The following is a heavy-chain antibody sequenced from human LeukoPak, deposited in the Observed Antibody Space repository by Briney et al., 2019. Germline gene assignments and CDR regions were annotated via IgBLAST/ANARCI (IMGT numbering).Heavy chain of an antibody. Sequence: PGGSLRLSCAASGFTFSSYSMNWVRQAPGKGLEWVSYISSSSSTIYYADSVKGRFTISRDNAKNSLYLQMNSLRAEGTAVYYCARDGSSGWYSYYFDYWGQGTLVTVSS. D-gene: IGHD6-19*01. CDR3: ARDGSSGWYSYYFDY. V-gene: IGHV3-48*04. CDR2: ISSSSSTI. J-gene: IGHJ4*02. CDR1: GFTFSSYS.